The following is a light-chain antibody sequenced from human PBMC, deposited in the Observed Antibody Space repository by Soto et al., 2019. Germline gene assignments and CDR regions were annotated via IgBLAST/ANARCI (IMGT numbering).Light chain of an antibody. CDR3: AAWDDSLNAVV. Sequence: QSVLTQPPSASGTPGQRVTLSCSGSSSNIGSNTVNWYQQLPGTAPKLLIYNNNQRPSGVPDRFSGSKSGISASLAISGLQAEDEDDYYCAAWDDSLNAVVFGGGTKLTVL. CDR2: NNN. J-gene: IGLJ2*01. CDR1: SSNIGSNT. V-gene: IGLV1-44*01.